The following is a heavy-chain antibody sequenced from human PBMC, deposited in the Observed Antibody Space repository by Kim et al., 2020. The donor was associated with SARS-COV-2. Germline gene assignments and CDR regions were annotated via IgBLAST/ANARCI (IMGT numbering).Heavy chain of an antibody. CDR3: ARGWSITMVRGIIYYMDV. D-gene: IGHD3-10*01. J-gene: IGHJ6*03. Sequence: SETLSLTCVVYGGSFSDYYWIWIRQPPGKGLEWIGEIDHSGITNYNPSLKSRVTISVDTSKNQFSLKLSAVTAADAAVYYCARGWSITMVRGIIYYMDV. CDR1: GGSFSDYY. V-gene: IGHV4-34*01. CDR2: IDHSGIT.